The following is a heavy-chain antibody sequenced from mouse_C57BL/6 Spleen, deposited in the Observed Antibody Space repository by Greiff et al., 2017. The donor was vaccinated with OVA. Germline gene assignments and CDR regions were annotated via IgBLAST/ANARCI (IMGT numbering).Heavy chain of an antibody. J-gene: IGHJ1*03. D-gene: IGHD1-1*01. CDR1: GYTFTSYW. V-gene: IGHV1-72*01. CDR2: IDPNSGGT. CDR3: ARWGNYYGSSYRYFDV. Sequence: QVQLQQPGAELVKPGDSVKLSCTASGYTFTSYWMHWVKQRPGRGLERIGRIDPNSGGTTYNEKFTSKATLTVDKPSSTAYMQRSSLTSEDSAVYYCARWGNYYGSSYRYFDVWGTGTTVTVSS.